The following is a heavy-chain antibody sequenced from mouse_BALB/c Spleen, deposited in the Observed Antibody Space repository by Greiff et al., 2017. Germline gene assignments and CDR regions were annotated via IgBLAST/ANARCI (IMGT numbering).Heavy chain of an antibody. J-gene: IGHJ4*01. V-gene: IGHV5-4*02. CDR2: ISDGGSYT. Sequence: EVQGVESGGGLVKPGGSLKLSCAASGFTFSDYYMYWVHQTPEKRLEWVATISDGGSYTYYPDSVKGRFTISRDNAKNNLYLQMSSLKSEDTAMYYCARVPAKYYAMDYWGQGTSVTVSS. CDR3: ARVPAKYYAMDY. CDR1: GFTFSDYY. D-gene: IGHD3-3*01.